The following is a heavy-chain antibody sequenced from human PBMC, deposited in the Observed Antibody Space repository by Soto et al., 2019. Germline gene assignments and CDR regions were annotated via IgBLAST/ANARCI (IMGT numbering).Heavy chain of an antibody. D-gene: IGHD3-9*01. CDR2: IWYDGSNK. V-gene: IGHV3-33*01. CDR1: GFTFSSYG. CDR3: ARDPAVAYDILTGYRPGAPLDY. J-gene: IGHJ4*02. Sequence: QVQLVESGGGVVQPGRSLRLSCAASGFTFSSYGMHWVRQAPGKGLEWVAVIWYDGSNKYYADSVKGRFTISRDNSKNTLYMQMNSLRAEDTAVYYCARDPAVAYDILTGYRPGAPLDYWGQGTLVTVSS.